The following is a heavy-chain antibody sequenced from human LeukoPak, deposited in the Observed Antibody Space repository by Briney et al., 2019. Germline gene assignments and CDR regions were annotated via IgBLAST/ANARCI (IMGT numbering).Heavy chain of an antibody. Sequence: GGSLRLSCAASGFTFSSYWMSWVRQAPGKGLEWVANIKQDGSEKYYVDSVKGRFTISRDNAKNSLYLQMNSLRAEDTAVHYCARDPRITIFGVVIFNYFDYWGQGTLVTVSS. CDR3: ARDPRITIFGVVIFNYFDY. CDR2: IKQDGSEK. CDR1: GFTFSSYW. V-gene: IGHV3-7*01. D-gene: IGHD3-3*01. J-gene: IGHJ4*02.